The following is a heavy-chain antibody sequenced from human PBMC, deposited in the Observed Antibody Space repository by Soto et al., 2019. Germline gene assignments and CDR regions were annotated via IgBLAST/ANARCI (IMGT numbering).Heavy chain of an antibody. CDR1: GFTFSSYA. J-gene: IGHJ6*02. D-gene: IGHD5-18*01. CDR3: ANSGYSYGGYYYGMDV. CDR2: ISGSGGST. Sequence: GGSLRLSCAASGFTFSSYAMSWVRQAPGKGLEWVSAISGSGGSTYYADSVKGRFTISRDNSKNTLYLQMNSLRAEDTAVYYCANSGYSYGGYYYGMDVWGQGTTVTVSS. V-gene: IGHV3-23*01.